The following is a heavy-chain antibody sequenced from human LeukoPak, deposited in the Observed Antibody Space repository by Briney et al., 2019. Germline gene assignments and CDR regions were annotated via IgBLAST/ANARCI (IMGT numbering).Heavy chain of an antibody. V-gene: IGHV3-7*01. J-gene: IGHJ6*03. CDR2: IKQDGSEK. CDR3: AIEGTLWYHYYYYYMDV. CDR1: GFTFSSYW. Sequence: GGSLRLSCAASGFTFSSYWMSWVRQAPGKGLEWVANIKQDGSEKYYVDSVKGRFTISRDNAKNSLYLQTNSLRAEDTAVYYCAIEGTLWYHYYYYYMDVWGKGTTVTVSS. D-gene: IGHD3-10*01.